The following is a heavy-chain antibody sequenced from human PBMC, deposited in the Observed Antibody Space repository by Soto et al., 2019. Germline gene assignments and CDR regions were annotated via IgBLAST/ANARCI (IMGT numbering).Heavy chain of an antibody. CDR3: AKDIGISYYYDSSGYSDDNWFDP. CDR1: GFTFSSYV. J-gene: IGHJ5*02. CDR2: ISTTGGDT. V-gene: IGHV3-23*01. Sequence: GGSLRLSCAASGFTFSSYVLSWVRQAPGKGLEWVSTISTTGGDTYYADSVKGRFTISRDNSENTLYLQMNSLRAEDTAVYYCAKDIGISYYYDSSGYSDDNWFDPWGQGTLVTVSS. D-gene: IGHD3-22*01.